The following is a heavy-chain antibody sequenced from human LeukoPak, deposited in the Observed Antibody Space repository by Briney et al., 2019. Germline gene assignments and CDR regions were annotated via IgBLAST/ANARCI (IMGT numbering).Heavy chain of an antibody. Sequence: PSETLSLTCTVSGGSITSYDWSWIRQPAGKGLEWIGRIYTSGSTKYNPSLKSRVSMSLDTSKNRFSLNVSSVTAADTALYYCARVWATTFDLWGQGTLVTVSS. J-gene: IGHJ5*02. CDR1: GGSITSYD. V-gene: IGHV4-4*07. D-gene: IGHD3-16*01. CDR3: ARVWATTFDL. CDR2: IYTSGST.